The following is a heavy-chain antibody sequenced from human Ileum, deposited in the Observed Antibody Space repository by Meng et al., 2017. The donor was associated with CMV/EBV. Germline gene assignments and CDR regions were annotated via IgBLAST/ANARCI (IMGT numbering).Heavy chain of an antibody. CDR3: SRETVGAGDY. CDR2: VSPYNGDT. J-gene: IGHJ4*02. V-gene: IGHV1-18*01. Sequence: QIQLGQSGAEVRKPGASVQVSCKTSGYTFSNYGLNWIRQAPGQGLEWMGWVSPYNGDTHYPQSLQGRVTMTTDASTKTVYMELRNLRSDDTAVYYCSRETVGAGDYWGQGTLVTVSS. D-gene: IGHD1-26*01. CDR1: GYTFSNYG.